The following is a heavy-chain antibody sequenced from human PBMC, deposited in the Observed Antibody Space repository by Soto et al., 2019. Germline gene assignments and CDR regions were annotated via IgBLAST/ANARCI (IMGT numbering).Heavy chain of an antibody. CDR2: FDPEDGET. CDR1: GYTLTELS. V-gene: IGHV1-24*01. CDR3: ARTHDRCTNGVCNLDY. J-gene: IGHJ4*02. D-gene: IGHD2-8*01. Sequence: GASVKVSCKVSGYTLTELSMHWVRQAPGKGLEWMGGFDPEDGETIYAQKFQGRVTITADKSTSTAYMELSSLRSEDTAVYYCARTHDRCTNGVCNLDYWGQGTLVTVSS.